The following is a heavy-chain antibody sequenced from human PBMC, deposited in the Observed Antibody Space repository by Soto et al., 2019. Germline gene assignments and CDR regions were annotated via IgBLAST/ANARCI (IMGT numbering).Heavy chain of an antibody. CDR1: GGTFSSFT. CDR2: IIPIYGTA. CDR3: AKDRRADWESYYYYAMDV. V-gene: IGHV1-69*13. Sequence: SVKVSCKASGGTFSSFTISWVRQAPGQGLEWMGGIIPIYGTANYAQKFQGRVTITADASTGTAYMELSSLRSEDTAVYYCAKDRRADWESYYYYAMDVWGQGTTVTVSS. D-gene: IGHD1-26*01. J-gene: IGHJ6*02.